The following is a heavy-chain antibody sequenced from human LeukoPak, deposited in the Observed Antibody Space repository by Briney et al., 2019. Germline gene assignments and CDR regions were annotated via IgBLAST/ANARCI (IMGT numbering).Heavy chain of an antibody. Sequence: SETLSLTCTVSGDSISTYYWSWIRQSPGKGLEWIGYIYHSGSTKYNPSLKSRVTISVDTSKKQFSLKLSSVTAVDTAVYYCARARYCSGGSCYSAVRSYYYYMDVWGKGTTVTVSS. CDR2: IYHSGST. CDR1: GDSISTYY. CDR3: ARARYCSGGSCYSAVRSYYYYMDV. V-gene: IGHV4-59*01. J-gene: IGHJ6*03. D-gene: IGHD2-15*01.